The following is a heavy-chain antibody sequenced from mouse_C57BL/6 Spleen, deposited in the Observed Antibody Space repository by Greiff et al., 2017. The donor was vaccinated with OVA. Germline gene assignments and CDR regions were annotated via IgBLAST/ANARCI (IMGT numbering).Heavy chain of an antibody. CDR1: GFTFSDYY. D-gene: IGHD1-1*01. J-gene: IGHJ1*03. CDR3: ARDHAHYYGSSYWYFDV. Sequence: EVMLVESEGGLVQPGSSMKLSCTASGFTFSDYYMAWVRQVPDKGLEWVANINYDGSSTYYLDSLKSRFIISRDNAKNILYLQMSSLKSEDTATYYCARDHAHYYGSSYWYFDVWGTGTTVTVSS. CDR2: INYDGSST. V-gene: IGHV5-16*01.